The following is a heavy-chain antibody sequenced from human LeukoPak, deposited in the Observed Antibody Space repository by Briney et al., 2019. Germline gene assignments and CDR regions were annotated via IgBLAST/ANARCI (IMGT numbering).Heavy chain of an antibody. Sequence: ASVNLSCKASGYTFTSYGISWVRQAPGQGLEWMGWISAYNGNTNYAQKLQGRVTMTTDTSTSTAYMELRGLRSDDTAVYYCARDPWYYYDSSGYYYYYGMDVWGQGTTVTVSS. CDR3: ARDPWYYYDSSGYYYYYGMDV. CDR1: GYTFTSYG. V-gene: IGHV1-18*01. CDR2: ISAYNGNT. D-gene: IGHD3-22*01. J-gene: IGHJ6*02.